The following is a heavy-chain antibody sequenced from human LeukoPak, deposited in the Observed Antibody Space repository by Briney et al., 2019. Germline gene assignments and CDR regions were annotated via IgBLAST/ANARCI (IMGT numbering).Heavy chain of an antibody. CDR1: GYTFTSYG. CDR2: ISAYNGNT. Sequence: ASVKVSCKASGYTFTSYGISWVRQAPGQGLEWMGWISAYNGNTNYAQKLQGRVTMTTDTSTSTAYMELRSLRSDDTAVYYCARDLGPNKDAYRNYYYSYGMDVWGKGPTVTVSS. J-gene: IGHJ6*04. CDR3: ARDLGPNKDAYRNYYYSYGMDV. D-gene: IGHD5-24*01. V-gene: IGHV1-18*01.